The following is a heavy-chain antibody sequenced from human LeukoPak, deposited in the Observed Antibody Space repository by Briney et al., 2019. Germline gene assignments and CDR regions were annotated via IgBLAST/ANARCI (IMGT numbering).Heavy chain of an antibody. CDR2: ISAYNGNT. D-gene: IGHD1-26*01. Sequence: SVKLSCKASGYTFTSYGISRVRQAPGQGLEWMGWISAYNGNTNYAQKLQGRVTMTTNTSTSTAYMELRSPRSDDTAVYYCARDMGVGGDYFDYWGQGTLVTVSS. CDR3: ARDMGVGGDYFDY. J-gene: IGHJ4*02. V-gene: IGHV1-18*01. CDR1: GYTFTSYG.